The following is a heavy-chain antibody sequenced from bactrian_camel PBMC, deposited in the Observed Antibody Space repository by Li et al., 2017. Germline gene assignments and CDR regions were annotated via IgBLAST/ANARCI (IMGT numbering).Heavy chain of an antibody. CDR3: AAVRACSTEALLRSDTYYY. D-gene: IGHD3*01. J-gene: IGHJ4*01. Sequence: QVQLVESGGGSVQAGGSLTLSCAASGYSVSKYYMAWFRQAPGKEREGVAAIARGGDTRYVDSVKGRFTISVDNADNTLYLQMNSLKPEDTAMYYCAAVRACSTEALLRSDTYYYWGQGTQVTVSS. CDR2: IARGGDT. CDR1: GYSVSKYY. V-gene: IGHV3S53*01.